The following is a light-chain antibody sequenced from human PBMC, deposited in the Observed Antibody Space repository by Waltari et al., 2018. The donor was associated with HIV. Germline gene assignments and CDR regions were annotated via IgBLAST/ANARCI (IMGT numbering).Light chain of an antibody. CDR1: TGPVTNAHY. CDR2: DST. CDR3: LLSYNGARV. Sequence: QDVVTQEPSLTVSPGGTVTLTCDSSTGPVTNAHYHYWLQQRPGQGTMTLIFDSTKRHSCTPGRFSGSLLGGEAALTLSGAQSEDEAEYYCLLSYNGARVFGGGTKVTVL. J-gene: IGLJ3*02. V-gene: IGLV7-46*01.